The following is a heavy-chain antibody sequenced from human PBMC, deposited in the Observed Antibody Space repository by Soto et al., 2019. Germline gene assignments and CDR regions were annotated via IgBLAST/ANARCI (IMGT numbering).Heavy chain of an antibody. CDR1: GYSFAGYW. D-gene: IGHD3-10*01. Sequence: PGESLKISCKGSGYSFAGYWIGWVRQMPGKGLDWMGVTYPGDSDTRYSPSFHGQVTISADKSISTAYPQWSSLKASDTAMYFCARLPGVRGVFDGFNVWGQGTMVTVSS. J-gene: IGHJ3*01. V-gene: IGHV5-51*01. CDR3: ARLPGVRGVFDGFNV. CDR2: TYPGDSDT.